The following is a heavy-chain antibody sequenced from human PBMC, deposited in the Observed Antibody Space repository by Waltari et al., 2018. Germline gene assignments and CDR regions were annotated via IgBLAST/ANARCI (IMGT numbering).Heavy chain of an antibody. J-gene: IGHJ3*02. CDR3: ARDFGHCSGGSCYRGAFDI. CDR2: IYYSGST. D-gene: IGHD2-15*01. V-gene: IGHV4-59*11. CDR1: GGSISSHY. Sequence: QVQLQESGPGLVTPSETLSLTCTVSGGSISSHYWSWIRQPPGKGLEWIGYIYYSGSTNYNPSLKSRVTISVDTSKNQFSLKLSSVTAADTAVYYCARDFGHCSGGSCYRGAFDIWGQGTMVTVSS.